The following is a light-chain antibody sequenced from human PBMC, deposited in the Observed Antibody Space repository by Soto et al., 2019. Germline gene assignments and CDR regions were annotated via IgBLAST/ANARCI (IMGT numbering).Light chain of an antibody. CDR3: SSYAGSNNLL. V-gene: IGLV2-8*01. CDR2: EVS. Sequence: QSALTQPPSASGSPGQSVTISCTGTSSDVGGYNYVSWYQQHPGKAPKLIIYEVSKRPSGVHDRFSGSKSGNTASLTVSGLQAEDEAEFYCSSYAGSNNLLFGGGTQLTVL. J-gene: IGLJ2*01. CDR1: SSDVGGYNY.